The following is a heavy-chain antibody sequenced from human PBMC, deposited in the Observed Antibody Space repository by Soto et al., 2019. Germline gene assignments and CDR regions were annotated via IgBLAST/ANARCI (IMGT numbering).Heavy chain of an antibody. CDR2: IIPILGIA. Sequence: QVQLVQSGAEVKKPGSSVKVSCKASGGTFSSYTISWVRQAPGQGLEWMGRIIPILGIANYAQKFQGRVTITADKSTSTAYMELSSLRSEDTAVYYCARDEGSSSSWTLDYFDYWGQGTLVTVSS. J-gene: IGHJ4*02. D-gene: IGHD6-13*01. V-gene: IGHV1-69*08. CDR3: ARDEGSSSSWTLDYFDY. CDR1: GGTFSSYT.